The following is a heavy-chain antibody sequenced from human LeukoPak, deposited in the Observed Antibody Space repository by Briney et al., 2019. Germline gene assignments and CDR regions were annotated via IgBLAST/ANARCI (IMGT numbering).Heavy chain of an antibody. J-gene: IGHJ4*02. Sequence: SETLSLTCAVYGGSFSGYYLSWIRQPPGKGLEWIGEINHSGSTNYNPSLKSRVTISVDTPKNQFSLKLSSVTAADTAVYYCARRFFDFWSGSSPNFDYWGQGTLVTVSS. D-gene: IGHD3-3*01. V-gene: IGHV4-34*01. CDR3: ARRFFDFWSGSSPNFDY. CDR2: INHSGST. CDR1: GGSFSGYY.